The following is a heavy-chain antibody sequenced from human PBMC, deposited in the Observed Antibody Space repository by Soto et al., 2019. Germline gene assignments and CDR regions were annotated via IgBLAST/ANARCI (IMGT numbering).Heavy chain of an antibody. D-gene: IGHD3-3*01. J-gene: IGHJ4*02. CDR1: GGSISSGGYS. Sequence: SETLSLTCAVSGGSISSGGYSWSWIRQPPGKGLEWIGYIYHSGSTYYNPSLKSRVTISVDTSKNQFSLKLSSVTAADTAVYYCARGVFWSGYYVDYWGQGTLVTVS. CDR2: IYHSGST. CDR3: ARGVFWSGYYVDY. V-gene: IGHV4-30-2*01.